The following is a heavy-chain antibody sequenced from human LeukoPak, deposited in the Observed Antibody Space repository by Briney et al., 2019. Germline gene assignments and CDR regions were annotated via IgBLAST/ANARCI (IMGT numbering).Heavy chain of an antibody. J-gene: IGHJ5*02. CDR3: ARDDRGIYSIRGFDP. V-gene: IGHV1-18*01. CDR2: ISAYNGNT. D-gene: IGHD1-26*01. Sequence: ASVKVSCKASGYTFTSYGISWVRQAPGQGLEWMGWISAYNGNTNYAQKLQGRVTMTTDTSTSTAYMELRSLRSDDTAVYYCARDDRGIYSIRGFDPWGQGTLVTVSS. CDR1: GYTFTSYG.